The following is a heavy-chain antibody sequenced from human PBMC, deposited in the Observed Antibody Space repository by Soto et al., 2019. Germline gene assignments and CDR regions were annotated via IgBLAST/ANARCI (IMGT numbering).Heavy chain of an antibody. D-gene: IGHD3-22*01. CDR1: GYTFTSYG. CDR2: ISAYNGNT. V-gene: IGHV1-18*01. Sequence: EASVKVSCKASGYTFTSYGISWVRQAPGQGLEWMGWISAYNGNTNYAQKLQGRVTMTTDTSTSTAYMELRSLRSDDTAVYYCARNLRRDSSGYYYAWGQGTLVTVSS. J-gene: IGHJ5*02. CDR3: ARNLRRDSSGYYYA.